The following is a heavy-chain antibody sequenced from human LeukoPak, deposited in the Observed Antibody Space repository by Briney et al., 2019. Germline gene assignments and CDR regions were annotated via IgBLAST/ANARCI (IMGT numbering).Heavy chain of an antibody. Sequence: ASVKVSCKASGYTFTSYGISWVRQAPGQGLEWMGWISAYNGNINYAQRLQGRATMTTDTSTSTAYMELRSLRSDDTAVYYCARDSLYYGSGRLYSLNYWGQGTLVTVSS. CDR3: ARDSLYYGSGRLYSLNY. D-gene: IGHD3-10*01. CDR1: GYTFTSYG. J-gene: IGHJ4*02. CDR2: ISAYNGNI. V-gene: IGHV1-18*01.